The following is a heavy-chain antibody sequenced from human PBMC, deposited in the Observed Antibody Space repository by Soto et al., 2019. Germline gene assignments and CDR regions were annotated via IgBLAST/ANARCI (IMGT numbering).Heavy chain of an antibody. CDR1: GFTFSSYG. Sequence: QVQLVESGGGVVQPGRSLRLSCAASGFTFSSYGMHWVRQAPGKGLEWVAVISYDGSNKYYADSVKGRFTISRDNSKNTLYLQMNSLRAEDTAVYYCAKAPSGYFQYYFDYWGQGTLVTVSS. D-gene: IGHD3-22*01. CDR3: AKAPSGYFQYYFDY. J-gene: IGHJ4*02. CDR2: ISYDGSNK. V-gene: IGHV3-30*18.